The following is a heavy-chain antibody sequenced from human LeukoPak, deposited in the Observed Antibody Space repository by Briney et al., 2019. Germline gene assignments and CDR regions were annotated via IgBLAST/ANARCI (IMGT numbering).Heavy chain of an antibody. D-gene: IGHD4-17*01. J-gene: IGHJ4*02. CDR1: GGTFSSYA. CDR2: IIPIFGTA. V-gene: IGHV1-69*01. CDR3: ARDVGDYPSND. Sequence: SVKVSCKASGGTFSSYAISWVRQAPGQGLEWRGGIIPIFGTANYAQKLQGRVTITADESTSTAYMELSSLRSEDTAVYYCARDVGDYPSNDWGQGTLVTVSS.